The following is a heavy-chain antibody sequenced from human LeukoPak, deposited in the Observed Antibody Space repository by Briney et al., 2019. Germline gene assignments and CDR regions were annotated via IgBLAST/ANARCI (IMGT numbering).Heavy chain of an antibody. D-gene: IGHD1-26*01. Sequence: GESLTLSCAPSGFTPSRYWISWDRQAPGKGMEWVANIKQDGSEKYYVDSVTGRFTISRDNAKNSLYLQMNSLRAEDTAVYYCARVRGRQELDYWGQGTLVTVS. CDR2: IKQDGSEK. CDR1: GFTPSRYW. V-gene: IGHV3-7*01. J-gene: IGHJ4*02. CDR3: ARVRGRQELDY.